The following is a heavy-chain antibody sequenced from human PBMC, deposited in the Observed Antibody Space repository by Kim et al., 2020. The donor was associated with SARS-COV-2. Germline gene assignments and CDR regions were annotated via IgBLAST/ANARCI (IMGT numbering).Heavy chain of an antibody. CDR2: IYHSGST. D-gene: IGHD2-21*02. V-gene: IGHV4-4*02. CDR3: ARDLRAYCGGDCSPY. J-gene: IGHJ4*02. CDR1: GGSISSSNW. Sequence: SETLSLTCAVSGGSISSSNWWSWVRQPPGKGLEWIGEIYHSGSTNYNPSLKSRVTISVDKSKNQFSLKLSSVTAADTAVYYCARDLRAYCGGDCSPYWGQGTLVTVSS.